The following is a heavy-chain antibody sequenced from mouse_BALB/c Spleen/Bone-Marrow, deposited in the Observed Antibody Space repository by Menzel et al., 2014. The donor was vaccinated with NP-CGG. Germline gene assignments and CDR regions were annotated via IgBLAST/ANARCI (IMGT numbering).Heavy chain of an antibody. J-gene: IGHJ2*01. V-gene: IGHV5-17*02. D-gene: IGHD4-1*01. CDR3: TRGGNWEDFDD. CDR1: GFTFSSFG. Sequence: EVKLMESGGGLVQPGGSRKLSCAASGFTFSSFGMHWVRQAPEKGLEWVAYISSGSSTIFYADTVKGRFTISRDNPKNTLFLQMTSLRSEDTAIYYCTRGGNWEDFDDWGQGTTLTVSS. CDR2: ISSGSSTI.